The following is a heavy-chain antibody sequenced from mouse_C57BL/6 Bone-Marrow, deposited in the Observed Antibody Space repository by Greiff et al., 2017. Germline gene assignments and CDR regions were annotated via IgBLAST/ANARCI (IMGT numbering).Heavy chain of an antibody. J-gene: IGHJ3*01. CDR3: TRIAY. V-gene: IGHV14-4*01. CDR1: GFNIKDDY. Sequence: EVQRVESGAELVRPGASVKLSCTASGFNIKDDYMHWVKQRPEKGLEWIGWIDPENGDTEYASKFQGKATITVDTSSNTAYLQLSSLTSEDTAVYYCTRIAYWGQGTLVTVSA. CDR2: IDPENGDT.